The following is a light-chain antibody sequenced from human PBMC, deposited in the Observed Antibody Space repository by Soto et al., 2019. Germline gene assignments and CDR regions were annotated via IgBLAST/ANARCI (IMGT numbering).Light chain of an antibody. CDR3: QQLNSYPLLT. J-gene: IGKJ4*01. CDR1: QGISSY. Sequence: IQLTQSPSSLSASVGDRVTITCRASQGISSYLAWYQQKPGKAPKLLIYAASTLQSGVPSRFSGSGSGTEFTLTIRSLQPEDFATYYCQQLNSYPLLTFGGGTKVEIK. CDR2: AAS. V-gene: IGKV1-9*01.